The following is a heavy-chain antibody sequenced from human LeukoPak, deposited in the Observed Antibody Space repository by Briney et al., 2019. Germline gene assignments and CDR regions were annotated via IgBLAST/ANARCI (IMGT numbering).Heavy chain of an antibody. CDR1: GGSFSGYY. V-gene: IGHV4-59*08. CDR3: ARLRTNYRRGAFDI. J-gene: IGHJ3*02. D-gene: IGHD5-24*01. CDR2: IYYSGST. Sequence: SETLSLTCAVYGGSFSGYYWSWIRQPPGKGLEWIGYIYYSGSTNYNPSLKSRVTISVDTSKNQFSLKLSSVTAADTAVYYCARLRTNYRRGAFDIWGQGTMVTVSS.